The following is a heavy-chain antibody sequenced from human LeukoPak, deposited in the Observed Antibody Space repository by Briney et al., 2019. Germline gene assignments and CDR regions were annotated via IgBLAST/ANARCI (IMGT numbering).Heavy chain of an antibody. CDR1: GFTFSDYW. Sequence: PGGSLRLSCAASGFTFSDYWMSWVRQAPGKGLEWLANIKQDGSENYYVDSVKGRFTISRDNAKNSLYLQMNYLRAEDTAVYYCARVGYSSSSMDYWSQGTLVTVSS. J-gene: IGHJ4*02. D-gene: IGHD6-6*01. CDR2: IKQDGSEN. V-gene: IGHV3-7*01. CDR3: ARVGYSSSSMDY.